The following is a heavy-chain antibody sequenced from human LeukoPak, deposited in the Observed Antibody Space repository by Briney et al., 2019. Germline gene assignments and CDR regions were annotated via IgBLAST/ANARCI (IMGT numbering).Heavy chain of an antibody. CDR1: GGSISSYY. Sequence: ETLSLTCTVSGGSISSYYWSWIRQPAGKGLEWIGRIYTSGSTNYNPSLKSRVTMSVDTSKNQFSLKLSSVTAADTAVYYCARSLRELWPSNWFDPWGQGTLVTVSS. CDR2: IYTSGST. J-gene: IGHJ5*02. D-gene: IGHD1-26*01. V-gene: IGHV4-4*07. CDR3: ARSLRELWPSNWFDP.